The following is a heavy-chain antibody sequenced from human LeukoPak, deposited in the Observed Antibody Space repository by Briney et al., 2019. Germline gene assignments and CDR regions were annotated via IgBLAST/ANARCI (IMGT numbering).Heavy chain of an antibody. Sequence: SVKVSCKASGGTFSSYAISWVRQAPGQGLEWMGRIIPILGIANYAQKFQGRVTITADKSTSTAYMELSSLRSEDTAVYYCARAYSTVVTPDWGQGTLVTVSS. V-gene: IGHV1-69*04. D-gene: IGHD4-23*01. CDR1: GGTFSSYA. CDR2: IIPILGIA. CDR3: ARAYSTVVTPD. J-gene: IGHJ4*02.